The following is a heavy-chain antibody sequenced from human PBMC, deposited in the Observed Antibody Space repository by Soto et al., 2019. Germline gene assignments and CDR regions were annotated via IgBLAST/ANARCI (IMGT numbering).Heavy chain of an antibody. CDR1: GFTFSSYA. V-gene: IGHV3-23*01. CDR3: AKGRGQNWNFAY. CDR2: ISGSGGTA. Sequence: EVQLLESGGGSVQPGGSLRLSCAASGFTFSSYAMHWVRRPPGKGLEWVSSISGSGGTAYYADSVKGRFSISRDSLVNTLYLQMTSLRAEDTAVYYCAKGRGQNWNFAYWGQGTLVTVSP. D-gene: IGHD1-1*01. J-gene: IGHJ4*02.